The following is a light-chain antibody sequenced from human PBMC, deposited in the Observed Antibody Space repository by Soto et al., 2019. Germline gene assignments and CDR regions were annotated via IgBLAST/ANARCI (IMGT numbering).Light chain of an antibody. CDR1: NSYVGTYNL. CDR3: FTYAGGGIHDFESGTYV. CDR2: EGS. J-gene: IGLJ1*01. V-gene: IGLV2-23*01. Sequence: QSVLTQPASVSGSPGKSITISCTVPNSYVGTYNLVSWYQQHPGKAPKLIIYEGSKWPSGVSNRFSGSKSGNTASLTISGLQAEDEADYYCFTYAGGGIHDFESGTYVFGTGTKVTV.